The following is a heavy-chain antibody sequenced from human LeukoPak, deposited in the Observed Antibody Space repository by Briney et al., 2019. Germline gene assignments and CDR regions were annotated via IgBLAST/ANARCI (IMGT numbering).Heavy chain of an antibody. V-gene: IGHV4-4*07. CDR1: GGSISSYY. CDR2: MYTSGSS. CDR3: ARIYSSRRYYYYYMDV. J-gene: IGHJ6*03. D-gene: IGHD6-13*01. Sequence: SETLSLTCTVSGGSISSYYWSWIRQPAGKGLEWIGRMYTSGSSNYNPSLKSRVTMSVDTSKNQFSLKLSSVTAADTAVYYCARIYSSRRYYYYYMDVWGKGTTVTVSS.